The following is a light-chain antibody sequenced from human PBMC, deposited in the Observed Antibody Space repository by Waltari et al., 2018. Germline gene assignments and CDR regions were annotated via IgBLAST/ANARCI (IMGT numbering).Light chain of an antibody. CDR3: QSYDRSLSVV. V-gene: IGLV1-40*01. Sequence: QSALTQPPSVSGAPAQRVTISCTGIGSNIGAGYDVHWYQQFPGTVPKLLLAGNNNRPSGVPDRFAASKTGTSASLAISGLQAEDEADYYCQSYDRSLSVVFGGGTKLTVL. CDR1: GSNIGAGYD. CDR2: GNN. J-gene: IGLJ2*01.